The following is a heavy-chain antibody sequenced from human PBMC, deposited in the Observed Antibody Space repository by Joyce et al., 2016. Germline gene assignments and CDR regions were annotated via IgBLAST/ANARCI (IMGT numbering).Heavy chain of an antibody. J-gene: IGHJ6*02. CDR2: INPNSGGT. CDR3: ARAGSLGAPGGNYYAMDL. D-gene: IGHD6-13*01. CDR1: GFLFSDYY. Sequence: QVQLVQSGAEVKKPGASVKVSCKASGFLFSDYYIHWVRQAPGQGPEWMGWINPNSGGTKDAQNFQGGVTMTRDTSTSTAFMELRGLRPDDTAVYYCARAGSLGAPGGNYYAMDLWGQGTTVAVSS. V-gene: IGHV1-2*02.